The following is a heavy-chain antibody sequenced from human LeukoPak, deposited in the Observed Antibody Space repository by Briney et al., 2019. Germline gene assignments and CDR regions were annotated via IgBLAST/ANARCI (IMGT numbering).Heavy chain of an antibody. V-gene: IGHV4-34*01. CDR2: INHSGSP. D-gene: IGHD3-3*01. Sequence: PSETLSLTCAVYGGSFSDYYWTWLRQPPGKGLEWVGEINHSGSPNNNPSLKSRVSISFDTSKNQFSLKLTSVTAADTAVYYCGSGRTAMFGVIKGPIDYWGEGTLVTVSS. CDR1: GGSFSDYY. CDR3: GSGRTAMFGVIKGPIDY. J-gene: IGHJ4*02.